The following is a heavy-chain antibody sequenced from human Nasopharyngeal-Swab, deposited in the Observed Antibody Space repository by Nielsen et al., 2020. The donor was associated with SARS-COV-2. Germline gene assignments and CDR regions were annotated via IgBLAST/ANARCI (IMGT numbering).Heavy chain of an antibody. CDR1: GFTFSTYA. V-gene: IGHV3-30-3*01. D-gene: IGHD1-7*01. J-gene: IGHJ6*02. CDR2: ISYDGPNK. Sequence: LRLSCAASGFTFSTYAMNWVRQAPGKGLEWVAVISYDGPNKYYADSVKGRFTVSRDNSKNTLYLQMNSLRAEDTAVYYCARPRRELRVYYGMDVWGQGTTVTVSS. CDR3: ARPRRELRVYYGMDV.